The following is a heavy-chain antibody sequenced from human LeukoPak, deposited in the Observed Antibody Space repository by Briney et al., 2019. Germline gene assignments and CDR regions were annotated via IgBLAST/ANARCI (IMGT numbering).Heavy chain of an antibody. CDR1: GFTFSAYA. J-gene: IGHJ4*02. CDR3: ARASNWNDADFEY. V-gene: IGHV3-64D*09. CDR2: ISSNGGST. Sequence: GGSLRLSCLASGFTFSAYAMFWVRQSPGKGLEYVSVISSNGGSTYYADSVKGRFAISRDNSKNTVYLQMSDLRAEDTAVYYCARASNWNDADFEYWGQGTLVTVSS. D-gene: IGHD1-1*01.